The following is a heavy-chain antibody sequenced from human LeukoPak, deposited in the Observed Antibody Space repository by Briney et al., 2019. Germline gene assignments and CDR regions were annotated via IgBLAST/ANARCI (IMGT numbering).Heavy chain of an antibody. V-gene: IGHV1-69*05. J-gene: IGHJ4*02. CDR2: IIPIFGTA. CDR1: GGTFSSYA. Sequence: GASVKVSCKASGGTFSSYAISWVRQAPGQGLEWMGGIIPIFGTANYAQKFQGRVTITTDESTSTAYMELSSLRSEDTAVYYCASFDEYSSSSGLGYWGQGTLVTVSS. CDR3: ASFDEYSSSSGLGY. D-gene: IGHD6-6*01.